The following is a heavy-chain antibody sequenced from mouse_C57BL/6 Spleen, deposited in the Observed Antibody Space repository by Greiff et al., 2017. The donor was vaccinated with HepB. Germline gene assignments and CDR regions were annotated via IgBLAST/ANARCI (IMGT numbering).Heavy chain of an antibody. CDR3: VRGGTAQALYFDY. CDR2: IRSKSNNYAT. D-gene: IGHD3-2*02. Sequence: EVQLVESGGGLVQPKGSLKLSCAASGFSFNTYAMNWVRQAPGKGLEWVARIRSKSNNYATYYADSVKDRFTISRDDSESMLYLQMNNLKTEDTAMYYCVRGGTAQALYFDYWGQGTTLTVSS. V-gene: IGHV10-1*01. CDR1: GFSFNTYA. J-gene: IGHJ2*01.